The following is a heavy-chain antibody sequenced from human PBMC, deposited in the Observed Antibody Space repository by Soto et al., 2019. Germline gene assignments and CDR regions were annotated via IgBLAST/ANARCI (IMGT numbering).Heavy chain of an antibody. J-gene: IGHJ6*02. CDR1: GGSISSSSYY. Sequence: SETLSLTCTVSGGSISSSSYYWGWIRQPPGKGLEWIGSIYYSGSTYYNPSLKSRVTISVDTSKNQFSLKLSSVTAADTAVYYCARGRGGIAAAHDLYYYYYGMDVWGQGTTVTV. D-gene: IGHD6-13*01. CDR2: IYYSGST. V-gene: IGHV4-39*01. CDR3: ARGRGGIAAAHDLYYYYYGMDV.